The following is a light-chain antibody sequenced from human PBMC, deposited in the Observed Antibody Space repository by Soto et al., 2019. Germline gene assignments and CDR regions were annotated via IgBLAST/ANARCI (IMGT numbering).Light chain of an antibody. CDR1: QSISNY. CDR3: QQSHSSPYT. V-gene: IGKV1-39*01. J-gene: IGKJ2*01. Sequence: DIQMTQFPTSLSASVGDRVIISCRAGQSISNYLNWYQQKPGQAPKLLIYAGSLLHSGVPSRFSGSGSGTEFTLTISSLRPEDFALYYCQQSHSSPYTFGQGTKVEIK. CDR2: AGS.